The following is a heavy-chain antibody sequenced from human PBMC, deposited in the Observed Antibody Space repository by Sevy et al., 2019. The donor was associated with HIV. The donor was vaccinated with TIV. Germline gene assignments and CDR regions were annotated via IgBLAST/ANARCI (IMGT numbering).Heavy chain of an antibody. Sequence: GGSLRLSCAASGFSFSHYWMHWVRQAPGKGLEWVANIKQDESEKYYLASVKGRFTISRDNAKNSVYLQMNSLIPEDTAIYYCARGNSGSVDYWGQGTLVTVSS. D-gene: IGHD3-22*01. J-gene: IGHJ4*02. V-gene: IGHV3-7*04. CDR1: GFSFSHYW. CDR3: ARGNSGSVDY. CDR2: IKQDESEK.